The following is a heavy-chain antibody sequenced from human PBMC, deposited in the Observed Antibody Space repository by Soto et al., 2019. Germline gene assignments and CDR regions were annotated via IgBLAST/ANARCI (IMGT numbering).Heavy chain of an antibody. CDR1: GGSISSYY. J-gene: IGHJ6*02. CDR3: ARGPYSSSWDYYYGMDV. Sequence: SETLSLTCTVSGGSISSYYWSWIRQPPGKGLEWIGYIYYSGSTNYNPSLKSRVTISVDTSKNQFSLKLSSVTAADMAVYYCARGPYSSSWDYYYGMDVWGQGTTVTVSS. CDR2: IYYSGST. V-gene: IGHV4-59*01. D-gene: IGHD6-13*01.